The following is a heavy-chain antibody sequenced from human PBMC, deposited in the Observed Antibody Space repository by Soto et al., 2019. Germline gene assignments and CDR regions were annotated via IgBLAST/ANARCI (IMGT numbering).Heavy chain of an antibody. CDR3: ARLGGYYQTLDS. CDR2: IYYAGST. D-gene: IGHD3-22*01. CDR1: GGSINNYY. Sequence: QVQLHESGPGLVKPSETLSLTCTVSGGSINNYYWSWIRQPPGKGLEFVGYIYYAGSTTYNPSLKSRVTISLDTSKNQFSLQLRSVTAADTAVYYCARLGGYYQTLDSWGQGTRLTVSS. J-gene: IGHJ4*02. V-gene: IGHV4-59*08.